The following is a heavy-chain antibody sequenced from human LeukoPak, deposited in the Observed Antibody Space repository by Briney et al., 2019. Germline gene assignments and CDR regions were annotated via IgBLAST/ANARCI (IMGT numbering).Heavy chain of an antibody. Sequence: SETLSLTCAVYGGSFSGYYWSWIRQPPGKGLEWIGEINHSGSTNYNPSLKSRVTISVDTSKNQFSLKLSSVTAADTAVYYCARGLDSGWFDPWGQGTLVTVSS. V-gene: IGHV4-34*01. CDR2: INHSGST. D-gene: IGHD3/OR15-3a*01. CDR1: GGSFSGYY. J-gene: IGHJ5*02. CDR3: ARGLDSGWFDP.